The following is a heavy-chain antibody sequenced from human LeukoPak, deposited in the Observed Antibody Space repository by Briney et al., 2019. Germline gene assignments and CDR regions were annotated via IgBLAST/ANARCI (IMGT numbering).Heavy chain of an antibody. V-gene: IGHV1-69*02. CDR2: IIPILGIA. CDR3: ARVAYYYDSSGSWCDP. D-gene: IGHD3-22*01. Sequence: SCTPSGGSFSSDTISWVRQAPGQGVGWRGRIIPILGIAHYAQKSQGRGTITADKSTSTAYMELSSLRSEDTAVYYCARVAYYYDSSGSWCDPWGQGTLVTVSS. CDR1: GGSFSSDT. J-gene: IGHJ5*02.